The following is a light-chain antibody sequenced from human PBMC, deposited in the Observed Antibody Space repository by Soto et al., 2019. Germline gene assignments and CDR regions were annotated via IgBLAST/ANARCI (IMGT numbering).Light chain of an antibody. V-gene: IGKV3-15*01. CDR1: QSVSSN. Sequence: EIVMTQYPATLSLSLGERATLSCRASQSVSSNLAWYQLKPGQAPRLLIYGASTRATGIPARFSGSGSGTEFTLTISSLKSEDFAVYYCQQYNDRPTFGQGTKVDIK. CDR2: GAS. J-gene: IGKJ1*01. CDR3: QQYNDRPT.